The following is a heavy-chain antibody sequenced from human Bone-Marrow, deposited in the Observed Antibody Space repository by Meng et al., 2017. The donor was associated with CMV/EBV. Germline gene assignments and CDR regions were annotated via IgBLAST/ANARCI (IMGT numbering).Heavy chain of an antibody. D-gene: IGHD1-7*01. CDR3: ARDGGPVRNWNSEYYYYGMDV. J-gene: IGHJ6*02. CDR1: GYTFIDYY. V-gene: IGHV1-2*02. Sequence: ASVKVSCKASGYTFIDYYIHWVRQAPGQGLEWLGWIHPNTGGTNYAQKFQGRVTMTRDTSIGTANMELSRLRSDDTAVYYCARDGGPVRNWNSEYYYYGMDVWGQGTTVTVSS. CDR2: IHPNTGGT.